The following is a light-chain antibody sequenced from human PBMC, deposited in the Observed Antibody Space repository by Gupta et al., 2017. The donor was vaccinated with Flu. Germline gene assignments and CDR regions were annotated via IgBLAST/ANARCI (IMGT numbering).Light chain of an antibody. CDR3: QQYNTWPL. J-gene: IGKJ3*01. CDR2: GAL. CDR1: QSISTN. V-gene: IGKV3-15*01. Sequence: QSPATLSVSPGERATLSCRASQSISTNLAWYQQKPGQAPSLLIYGALHRAAGIPARFSGSGSGTEFTLPISTLQSEDFAVYYCQQYNTWPLFGPGTKWISN.